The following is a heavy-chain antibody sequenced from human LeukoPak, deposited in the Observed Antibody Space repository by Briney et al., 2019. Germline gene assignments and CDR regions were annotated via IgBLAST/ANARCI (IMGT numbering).Heavy chain of an antibody. Sequence: GGSLRLSCAASGFTFSSYAMHWVRQAPGKGLEWVAVISYDGSNKYYADSVKGRFTISRDNSKNTLYLQMNSLRAEDTAVYYCARAGLPAVAGDYWGQGTLVTVSS. CDR1: GFTFSSYA. J-gene: IGHJ4*02. CDR3: ARAGLPAVAGDY. V-gene: IGHV3-30-3*01. D-gene: IGHD6-19*01. CDR2: ISYDGSNK.